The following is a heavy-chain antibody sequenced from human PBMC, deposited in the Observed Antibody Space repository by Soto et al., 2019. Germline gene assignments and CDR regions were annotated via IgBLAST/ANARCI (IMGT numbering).Heavy chain of an antibody. V-gene: IGHV1-18*01. D-gene: IGHD1-26*01. CDR1: GYTFISYG. J-gene: IGHJ4*02. CDR3: ARGGGSYFSNDIDY. Sequence: ASVKVCCDASGYTFISYGISWVRQAPGQGLEWMGWISAYNGNTNYAQKLQGRVTMTTDTSTSTAYMELRSLRSDDTAVYYCARGGGSYFSNDIDYWGQGTLVTVSS. CDR2: ISAYNGNT.